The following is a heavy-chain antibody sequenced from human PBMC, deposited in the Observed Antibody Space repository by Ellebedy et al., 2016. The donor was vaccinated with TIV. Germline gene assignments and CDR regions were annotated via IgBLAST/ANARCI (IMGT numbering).Heavy chain of an antibody. V-gene: IGHV3-48*04. CDR3: ARSVEYYFDS. Sequence: GGSLRLSCAASGFPFRFYSMNWVRQAPGKGLEWISYMTSDMRTIYYADSVKGRLTISRDNARESLTLQMDSLRVEDTAVYYCARSVEYYFDSWGQGALVTVSS. D-gene: IGHD2-15*01. J-gene: IGHJ4*02. CDR2: MTSDMRTI. CDR1: GFPFRFYS.